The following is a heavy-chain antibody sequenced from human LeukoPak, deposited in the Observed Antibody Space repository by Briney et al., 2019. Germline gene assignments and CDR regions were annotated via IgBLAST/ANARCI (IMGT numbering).Heavy chain of an antibody. Sequence: SGTLSLTCAVYGGSFSGYYWSWIRQPPGKGLEWIGEINHSGSTNYNPSLKSRVTISVDTSKNQFSLRLSSVTAADTAVYYCARVLEGSSGQHWYFDLWGRGTLVTVSS. CDR1: GGSFSGYY. D-gene: IGHD6-19*01. J-gene: IGHJ2*01. CDR3: ARVLEGSSGQHWYFDL. V-gene: IGHV4-34*01. CDR2: INHSGST.